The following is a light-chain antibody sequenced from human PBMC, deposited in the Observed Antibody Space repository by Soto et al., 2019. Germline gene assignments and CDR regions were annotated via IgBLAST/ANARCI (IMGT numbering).Light chain of an antibody. CDR2: TGS. V-gene: IGKV1-12*01. CDR3: QQTLSFPPT. J-gene: IGKJ1*01. CDR1: QAIDSW. Sequence: DIQMTQSPSSVSASVSDRVTITCRASQAIDSWLGWYQQKPGEAPKLLIFTGSLLHSGVPPRFSGSGSGTDFTLTISSLQPEDFATYYCQQTLSFPPTFGQGTKVDIK.